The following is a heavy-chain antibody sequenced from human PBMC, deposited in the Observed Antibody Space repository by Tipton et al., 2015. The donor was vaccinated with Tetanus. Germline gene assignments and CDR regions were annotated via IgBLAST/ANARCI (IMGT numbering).Heavy chain of an antibody. CDR1: GFDFRSDW. CDR2: ISTSSTTI. Sequence: SLRLSCAASGFDFRSDWMTWVRQAPGKGLEWVSYISTSSTTIFYADSVRGRFTISRDNAKNSLYLQMNSLRDEDTAVYYCARDFSYYFDSKSGFDYWGQGTLVTVSS. CDR3: ARDFSYYFDSKSGFDY. D-gene: IGHD3-22*01. J-gene: IGHJ4*02. V-gene: IGHV3-48*02.